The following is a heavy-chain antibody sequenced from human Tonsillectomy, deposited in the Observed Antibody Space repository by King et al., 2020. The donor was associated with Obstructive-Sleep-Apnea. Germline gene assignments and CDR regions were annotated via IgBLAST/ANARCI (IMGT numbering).Heavy chain of an antibody. V-gene: IGHV4-34*01. CDR1: GGSFSGYY. CDR2: INHSGST. CDR3: SRGSAWTRAYYYDSSGYYYGPKNLPNFDY. J-gene: IGHJ4*02. D-gene: IGHD3-22*01. Sequence: VQLQQWGAGLLKPSETLSLTCAVYGGSFSGYYWSWIRQPPGRGLEWIWEINHSGSTNYNPSLKSRVTISVDTSKNQFSLKLSSVTAADTAVYYCSRGSAWTRAYYYDSSGYYYGPKNLPNFDYWGQGTLVTVSS.